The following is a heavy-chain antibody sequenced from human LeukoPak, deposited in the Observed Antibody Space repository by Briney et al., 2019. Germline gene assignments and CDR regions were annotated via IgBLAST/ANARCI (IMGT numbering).Heavy chain of an antibody. D-gene: IGHD4-23*01. J-gene: IGHJ4*02. Sequence: PSETLSLTCTVSGGPLSSTHYYWRCIRQPPGKGLEWFGSISYSGSRYYNPSLKSRVSISGATSRNHFSMMLSSVTAADTAVYYCARREGRWGPSDYWAQETLVTVSS. CDR1: GGPLSSTHYY. V-gene: IGHV4-39*02. CDR2: ISYSGSR. CDR3: ARREGRWGPSDY.